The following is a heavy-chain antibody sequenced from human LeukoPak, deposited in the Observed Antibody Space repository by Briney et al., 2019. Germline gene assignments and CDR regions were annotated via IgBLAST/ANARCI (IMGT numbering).Heavy chain of an antibody. Sequence: SSETLSLTCTVSGGSIRSGSYYWSWIRRPAGKGLEWIGRIYTSGSTNYNPSLESRVTISVDTSKNQFSLKLSSVTAADTAVYYCARERGRDGYNYYFDYWGQGTLVTVSS. J-gene: IGHJ4*02. D-gene: IGHD5-24*01. V-gene: IGHV4-61*02. CDR2: IYTSGST. CDR1: GGSIRSGSYY. CDR3: ARERGRDGYNYYFDY.